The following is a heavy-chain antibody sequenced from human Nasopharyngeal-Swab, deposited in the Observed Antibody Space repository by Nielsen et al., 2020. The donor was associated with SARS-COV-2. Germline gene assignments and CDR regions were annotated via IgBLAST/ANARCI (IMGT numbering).Heavy chain of an antibody. V-gene: IGHV4-39*01. J-gene: IGHJ4*02. D-gene: IGHD3-10*01. CDR1: GGSISSSSYY. Sequence: SEPLSLTCTVSGGSISSSSYYWGWIRQPPGKGLEWIGSIYYSGSTYYNPSLKSRVTISVDTSKNQFSLKLSSVTAADTAVYYCARHLSRTYYYGSGVRDFDYWGQGTLVTVSS. CDR2: IYYSGST. CDR3: ARHLSRTYYYGSGVRDFDY.